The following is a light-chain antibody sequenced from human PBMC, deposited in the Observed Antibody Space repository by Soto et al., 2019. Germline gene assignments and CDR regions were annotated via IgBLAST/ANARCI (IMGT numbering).Light chain of an antibody. V-gene: IGKV3-15*01. Sequence: EIVMTQSPATLSVSPGERATLSCRASQSVSSNLAWYQQKPGQAPRLLIYSASTRATGIPARFSGSGSGTEFTLTITSLQSEDFAVYYCQQYNNWPPVTFGPGTKVDIK. CDR1: QSVSSN. CDR2: SAS. J-gene: IGKJ3*01. CDR3: QQYNNWPPVT.